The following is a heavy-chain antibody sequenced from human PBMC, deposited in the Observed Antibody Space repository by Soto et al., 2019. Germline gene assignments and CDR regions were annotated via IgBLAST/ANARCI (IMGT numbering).Heavy chain of an antibody. V-gene: IGHV3-30-3*01. Sequence: QVQLVESGGGVVQPGRSLRLSCAASGFTFSSYAMHWVRQAPGKGLEWVAVISYDGSNKYYADSVKGRFTISRDNSKNTLYLQMNSLRAEATAVYYCARGDSLGGSSSLYWGQGTLVTVSS. J-gene: IGHJ4*02. CDR3: ARGDSLGGSSSLY. CDR1: GFTFSSYA. D-gene: IGHD6-6*01. CDR2: ISYDGSNK.